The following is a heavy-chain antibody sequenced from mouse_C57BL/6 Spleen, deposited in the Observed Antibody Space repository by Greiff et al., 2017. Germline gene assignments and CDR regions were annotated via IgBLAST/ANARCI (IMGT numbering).Heavy chain of an antibody. V-gene: IGHV1-81*01. CDR1: GYTFTSYG. Sequence: QVQLKESGAELARPGASVKLSCKASGYTFTSYGISWVKQRTGQGLEWIGEIYPRSGNTYYNEKFKGKATLTADKSSSTAYMELRSLTSEDSAVYFCARLGISQDAMDYWGQGTSVTVSS. J-gene: IGHJ4*01. CDR2: IYPRSGNT. CDR3: ARLGISQDAMDY. D-gene: IGHD4-1*01.